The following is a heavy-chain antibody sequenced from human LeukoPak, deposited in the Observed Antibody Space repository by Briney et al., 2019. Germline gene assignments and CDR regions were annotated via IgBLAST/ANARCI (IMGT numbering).Heavy chain of an antibody. CDR1: GFTFSTYA. CDR3: AIFFSAFDY. V-gene: IGHV3-30-3*01. Sequence: GRSLRLSCAASGFTFSTYAFHWVRQSPGKGLEWVTFISYDGTIKHYADSVKGRFTISRDNPKNTLYLEINSLRAEDTAVYYCAIFFSAFDYWGQGTLVTVSS. CDR2: ISYDGTIK. J-gene: IGHJ4*02. D-gene: IGHD2-21*01.